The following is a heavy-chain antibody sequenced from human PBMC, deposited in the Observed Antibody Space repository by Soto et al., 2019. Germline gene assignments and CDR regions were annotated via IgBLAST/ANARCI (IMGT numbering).Heavy chain of an antibody. CDR2: ISAYNGNT. V-gene: IGHV1-18*01. CDR3: ARDSVSWYSRFDP. CDR1: GYSFTSYG. Sequence: ASVKVSFKASGYSFTSYGISWVRQAPGQGLEWMGWISAYNGNTNYAQKLQGRVTMTTDTSTSTAYMELRSLRSDDAAVYYCARDSVSWYSRFDPWGQGTLVTVSS. D-gene: IGHD6-13*01. J-gene: IGHJ5*02.